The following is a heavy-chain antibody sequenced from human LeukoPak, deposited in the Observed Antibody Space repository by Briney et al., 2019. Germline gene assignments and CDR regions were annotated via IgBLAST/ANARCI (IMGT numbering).Heavy chain of an antibody. CDR2: IYSGGST. CDR1: GFTVSSNY. CDR3: AKAPMEDSWYIHFDF. V-gene: IGHV3-53*01. D-gene: IGHD6-13*01. Sequence: GGSLRLSCAVSGFTVSSNYMGWVRQAPGKGLEWVSAIYSGGSTYHADSVKGRFTISRDNSKNILYLQMNSLTVEDTAVYYCAKAPMEDSWYIHFDFWGQGTLVTVSS. J-gene: IGHJ4*02.